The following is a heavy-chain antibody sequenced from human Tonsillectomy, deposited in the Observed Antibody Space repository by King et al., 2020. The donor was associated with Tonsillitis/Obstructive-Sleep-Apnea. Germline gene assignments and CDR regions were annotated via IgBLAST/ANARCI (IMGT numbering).Heavy chain of an antibody. J-gene: IGHJ5*02. D-gene: IGHD3-10*01. Sequence: QLVQSGAEVKKPGASVKVSCKASGYTFTSYAMHWVRQAPGHRLEWMGWINAGNGNTKYSPKLQGRVTITRDTSASTAYMELSSLRSEDTAVYYCARGITMVRGDPMGGWFDPWGQGTLVTVSS. CDR2: INAGNGNT. CDR1: GYTFTSYA. V-gene: IGHV1-3*01. CDR3: ARGITMVRGDPMGGWFDP.